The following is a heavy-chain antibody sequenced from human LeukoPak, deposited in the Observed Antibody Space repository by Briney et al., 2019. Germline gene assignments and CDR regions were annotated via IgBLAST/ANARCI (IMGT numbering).Heavy chain of an antibody. CDR3: ARLEIAYSYAFDI. D-gene: IGHD2-15*01. CDR2: IYYSGST. J-gene: IGHJ3*02. V-gene: IGHV4-59*08. Sequence: PSETLSLTCTVSGGSISSYYWSWIRQPSGKGLEWIGYIYYSGSTNYNPSLKSRVTISVDTSKNQFSLKLSSVTAADTAVYYCARLEIAYSYAFDIWGQGTMVTVSS. CDR1: GGSISSYY.